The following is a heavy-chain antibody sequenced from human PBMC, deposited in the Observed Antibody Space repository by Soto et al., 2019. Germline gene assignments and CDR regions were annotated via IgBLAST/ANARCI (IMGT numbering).Heavy chain of an antibody. D-gene: IGHD2-8*01. CDR2: ISGYNGNT. CDR3: ARGFNTYGPAGAYAMDV. Sequence: QVQLVQSGVEVKKPGASVKVSCKASGYTFTNYGISWVRQAPGQGLEWMGWISGYNGNTHYAQNLQGRITMTTDTSTSTVYMELRSLRSDDTAVYYCARGFNTYGPAGAYAMDVWGQGTTVTVSS. CDR1: GYTFTNYG. V-gene: IGHV1-18*01. J-gene: IGHJ6*02.